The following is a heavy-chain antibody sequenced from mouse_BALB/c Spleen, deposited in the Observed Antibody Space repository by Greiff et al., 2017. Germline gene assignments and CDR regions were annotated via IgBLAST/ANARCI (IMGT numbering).Heavy chain of an antibody. CDR2: IYPGDGDT. J-gene: IGHJ4*01. Sequence: VKLQQSGAELARPGASVKLSCKASGYTFTSYWMQWVKQRPGQGLEWFGAIYPGDGDTRYTQKFKGKATLTADKSSSTAYMQLSSLASEDSAVYYCAQYGNYAMDYWGQGTSVTVSS. V-gene: IGHV1-87*01. CDR1: GYTFTSYW. CDR3: AQYGNYAMDY. D-gene: IGHD1-1*01.